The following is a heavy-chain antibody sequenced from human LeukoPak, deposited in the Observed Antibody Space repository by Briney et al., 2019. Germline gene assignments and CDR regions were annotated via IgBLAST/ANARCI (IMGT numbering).Heavy chain of an antibody. CDR2: INPSGGST. V-gene: IGHV1-46*01. Sequence: ASVKVSCKASGYTFTSYYMHWVRQAPGQGLEWMGIINPSGGSTSYAQKFQGRVTMTRDMSTSTVYMELSSLRSEDTAVYYCARSTRRFGEFSQTWDYWGQGTLVTVSS. CDR3: ARSTRRFGEFSQTWDY. D-gene: IGHD3-10*01. J-gene: IGHJ4*02. CDR1: GYTFTSYY.